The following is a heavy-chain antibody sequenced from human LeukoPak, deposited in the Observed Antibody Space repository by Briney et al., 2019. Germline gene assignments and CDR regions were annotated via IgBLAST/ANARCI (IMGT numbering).Heavy chain of an antibody. J-gene: IGHJ3*02. CDR3: ARVRRGYDSSDFDI. CDR1: GGSISSYY. Sequence: SETLSLTCTVSGGSISSYYWSWIRQPAGKGLEWIGRIYTSGSTNYNPSLKSRVTMSVDTSKNQFSLKLSSVTAADTAVYYCARVRRGYDSSDFDIWGQGTMVTVSS. D-gene: IGHD3-22*01. CDR2: IYTSGST. V-gene: IGHV4-4*07.